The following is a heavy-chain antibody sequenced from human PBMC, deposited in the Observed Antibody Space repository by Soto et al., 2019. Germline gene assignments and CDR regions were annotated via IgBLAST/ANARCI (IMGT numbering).Heavy chain of an antibody. CDR2: IIPIFGTA. D-gene: IGHD3-3*01. V-gene: IGHV1-69*13. CDR3: ARAQRKSITIFGGAPPGYYYYYGMDV. J-gene: IGHJ6*02. CDR1: GGTFSSYA. Sequence: SVKVSCKASGGTFSSYAISWVRQAPGQGLEWMGGIIPIFGTANYAQKLQGRVTITADESTSTAYMELISLRSEDTDVYYCARAQRKSITIFGGAPPGYYYYYGMDVWGQGTTVTVSS.